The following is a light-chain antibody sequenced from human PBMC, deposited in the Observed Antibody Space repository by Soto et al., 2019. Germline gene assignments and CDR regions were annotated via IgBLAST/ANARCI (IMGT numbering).Light chain of an antibody. CDR3: MQALQTRLT. V-gene: IGKV2-28*01. CDR1: QSLLHSNGYNY. Sequence: DIVMTQSPLSLPVTPGEPASISCRSSQSLLHSNGYNYLDWYLQKPGQSPQLLIYLGSNRASGVPDRFSGSGSGTDFTLKLSRVYADVVALYYCMQALQTRLTFGGRTKVAIK. J-gene: IGKJ4*01. CDR2: LGS.